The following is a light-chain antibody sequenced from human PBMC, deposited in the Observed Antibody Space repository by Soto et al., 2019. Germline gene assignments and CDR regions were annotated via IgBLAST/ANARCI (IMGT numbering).Light chain of an antibody. CDR2: KAS. V-gene: IGKV1-5*03. CDR1: QSISSW. J-gene: IGKJ1*01. Sequence: DIQMTQSPSTLSASVGDRVTITCRASQSISSWLAWYQQKPGKAPKLLIYKASSLESGVPSRFSGSGSGTEFTLTISSLQPDDFDTYYCQQYNSSPWTFGQGTKVEIK. CDR3: QQYNSSPWT.